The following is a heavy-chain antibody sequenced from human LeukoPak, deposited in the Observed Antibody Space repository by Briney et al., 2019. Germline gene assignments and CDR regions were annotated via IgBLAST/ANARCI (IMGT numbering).Heavy chain of an antibody. J-gene: IGHJ2*01. CDR1: GFTFSSFG. Sequence: GRSLTLSCAASGFTFSSFGMHWVRQAPGKGLEWVAVIWYDASDRYYADSVKGRFTISRDNSKNTLYLQMNSLRAEDTAVYYCANSVGSGPRDFDLWGRGTLVTVSS. D-gene: IGHD2-15*01. CDR3: ANSVGSGPRDFDL. V-gene: IGHV3-33*06. CDR2: IWYDASDR.